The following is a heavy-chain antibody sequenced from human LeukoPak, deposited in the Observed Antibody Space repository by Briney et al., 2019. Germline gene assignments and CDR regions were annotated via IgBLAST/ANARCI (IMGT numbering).Heavy chain of an antibody. J-gene: IGHJ4*02. D-gene: IGHD6-19*01. Sequence: SETLSLTCAVYGGSFSGYYWSWIRQPPGKGLEWIGEINHSGSTNYNPSLKSRVTISVDTSKNQFSLKLSSVTAADTAVYYCARYQSIAVEGFDYWGQGTLVTVSS. CDR3: ARYQSIAVEGFDY. CDR2: INHSGST. V-gene: IGHV4-34*01. CDR1: GGSFSGYY.